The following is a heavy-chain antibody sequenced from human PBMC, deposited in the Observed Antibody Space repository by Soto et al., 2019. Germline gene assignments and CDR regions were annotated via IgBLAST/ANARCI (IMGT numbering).Heavy chain of an antibody. CDR2: INPSTGGT. D-gene: IGHD3-22*01. J-gene: IGHJ4*02. CDR3: AREFTNYDSSGNY. Sequence: XAVKVSCKASGYTFTGYYIHWVRQAPGQGLEWIGWINPSTGGTKYSQKFQGRVTMTRDTSISTGYMELSRLRSDDTAVYYCAREFTNYDSSGNYWGQGNLVTVSS. V-gene: IGHV1-2*02. CDR1: GYTFTGYY.